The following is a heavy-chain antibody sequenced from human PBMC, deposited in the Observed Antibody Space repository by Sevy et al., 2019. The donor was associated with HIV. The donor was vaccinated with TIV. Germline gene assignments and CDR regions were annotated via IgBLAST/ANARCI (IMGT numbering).Heavy chain of an antibody. J-gene: IGHJ6*02. CDR3: ITDPAYRGYDEEVINYYFYGMDV. V-gene: IGHV3-15*01. Sequence: GGSLRLSCTASGFTFGSAWMSWVRQAPGKGLEWVGRIKSEFDGGAIDYTAPVKGRFSISREDSKKTVYLQMNSLKTEDTAVYYCITDPAYRGYDEEVINYYFYGMDVWGQGTTVTVSS. D-gene: IGHD5-12*01. CDR2: IKSEFDGGAI. CDR1: GFTFGSAW.